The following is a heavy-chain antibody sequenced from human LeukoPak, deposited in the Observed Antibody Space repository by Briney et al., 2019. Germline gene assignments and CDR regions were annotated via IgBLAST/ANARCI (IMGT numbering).Heavy chain of an antibody. V-gene: IGHV4-39*01. D-gene: IGHD2-2*02. CDR3: ARPFGKRYTWDY. Sequence: SETLSLTCTVSGGSISRSSYYWGWIRQPPGKGLEWIWTIYYSGITYYNPSLKSRVTISVDTSKSRFSLKLSSVTAADTAVYYCARPFGKRYTWDYWGQGAVVTVSS. CDR1: GGSISRSSYY. J-gene: IGHJ4*02. CDR2: IYYSGIT.